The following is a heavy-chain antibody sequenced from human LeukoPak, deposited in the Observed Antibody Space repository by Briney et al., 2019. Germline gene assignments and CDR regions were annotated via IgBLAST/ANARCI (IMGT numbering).Heavy chain of an antibody. CDR3: ARQNRNGFDY. CDR2: TGTAGDT. Sequence: GGSLRLSCAASGLTFSTYDFHWVRQTTGKGLEWVSATGTAGDTWYSGSVKGRFTISRENAKSSMDLQMNSLRVGDTGVYYCARQNRNGFDYWGQGTLVTVSS. V-gene: IGHV3-13*01. J-gene: IGHJ4*02. CDR1: GLTFSTYD. D-gene: IGHD2-8*01.